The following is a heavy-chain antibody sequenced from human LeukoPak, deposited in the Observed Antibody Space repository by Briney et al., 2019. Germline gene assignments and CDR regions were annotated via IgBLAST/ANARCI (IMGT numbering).Heavy chain of an antibody. V-gene: IGHV3-9*01. D-gene: IGHD1-26*01. CDR1: GFTFDDYA. CDR2: ISWNSGSI. CDR3: AKGLYSGSYSAFDI. Sequence: GGSLRLSCAASGFTFDDYAMHWVRQAPGKGLEWVSGISWNSGSIGYADSVKGRFTISRDNAKNSLYLQMNSLRAEDTALYYCAKGLYSGSYSAFDIWGQGTMVTVSS. J-gene: IGHJ3*02.